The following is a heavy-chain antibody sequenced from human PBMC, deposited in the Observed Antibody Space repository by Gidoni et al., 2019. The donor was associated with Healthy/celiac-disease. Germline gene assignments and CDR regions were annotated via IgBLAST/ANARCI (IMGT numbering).Heavy chain of an antibody. J-gene: IGHJ4*02. CDR1: GGTFSSYA. Sequence: QVQLVQSGAEVKKPGSSVKVSCKASGGTFSSYAISWVRQAPGQGLEWMGRIIPILGIANYAQNLQGRVTITADKSTSTAYMELSSLRSEDTVVYYCARTDSSRLLDDYWGQGTLVTVSS. V-gene: IGHV1-69*04. CDR3: ARTDSSRLLDDY. CDR2: IIPILGIA. D-gene: IGHD6-13*01.